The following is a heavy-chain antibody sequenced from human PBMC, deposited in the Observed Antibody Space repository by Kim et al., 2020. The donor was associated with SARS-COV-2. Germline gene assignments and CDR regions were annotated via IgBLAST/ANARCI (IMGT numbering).Heavy chain of an antibody. Sequence: ASVKVSCKVSGYTLTELSMHWVRQAPGKGLEWMGGFDPEDGETIYAQKFQGRVTMTEDTSTDTAYMELSSPRSEDTAVYYCATASCLAPISGRSSYYYGMDVWGQGTTVTVSS. CDR2: FDPEDGET. J-gene: IGHJ6*02. V-gene: IGHV1-24*01. CDR1: GYTLTELS. CDR3: ATASCLAPISGRSSYYYGMDV.